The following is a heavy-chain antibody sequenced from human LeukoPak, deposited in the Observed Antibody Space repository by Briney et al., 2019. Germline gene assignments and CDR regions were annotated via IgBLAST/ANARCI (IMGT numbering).Heavy chain of an antibody. CDR1: GITFSSYG. J-gene: IGHJ4*02. V-gene: IGHV3-30*02. CDR3: AKDGHSIAAPSDY. CDR2: IRYDGSNK. Sequence: PGGSLRLSCAASGITFSSYGMHWVRQAPGKGLECVAFIRYDGSNKYYADSVKGRFTISRDNSKNTLYLQMNSLRAEDTAVYYCAKDGHSIAAPSDYWGQGTLVTVSS. D-gene: IGHD6-6*01.